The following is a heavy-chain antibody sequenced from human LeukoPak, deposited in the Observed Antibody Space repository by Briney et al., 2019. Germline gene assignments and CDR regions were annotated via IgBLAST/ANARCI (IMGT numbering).Heavy chain of an antibody. CDR2: TYYRSKWYN. CDR1: GDSVSTNGVA. V-gene: IGHV6-1*01. J-gene: IGHJ3*02. Sequence: PSQTLSLTCVISGDSVSTNGVAWNWIRRSPSRGLEWLGRTYYRSKWYNEYALSVRSRIIITPDTSKNQFSLQLTSVTPEDTAVFYCVRGSRSAFDIWGQGTMVTVSS. CDR3: VRGSRSAFDI.